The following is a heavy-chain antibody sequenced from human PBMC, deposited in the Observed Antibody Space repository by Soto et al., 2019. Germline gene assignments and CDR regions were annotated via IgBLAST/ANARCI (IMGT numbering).Heavy chain of an antibody. V-gene: IGHV1-2*04. Sequence: QVQLVQSGAEVKKPGASVKVSCKASGYTFTGYYMHWVRQAPGQGLEWMGWINPNSGGTNYAQKFQGWVTMTRDPSISTAYMELSRCRSDDTAVDYSARPAVDDRGSSFFDYWAQGTLVTVSS. D-gene: IGHD5-12*01. J-gene: IGHJ4*02. CDR1: GYTFTGYY. CDR3: ARPAVDDRGSSFFDY. CDR2: INPNSGGT.